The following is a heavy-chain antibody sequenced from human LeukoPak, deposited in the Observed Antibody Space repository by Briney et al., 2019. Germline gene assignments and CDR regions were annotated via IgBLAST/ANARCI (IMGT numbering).Heavy chain of an antibody. D-gene: IGHD2-15*01. Sequence: ASVKVSCKASGYTFTSYYMHWVRQAPGQGLEWMGIINPSGGSTSYAQKFQGRVTMTRDMSTSTVYMELSSLRSEDTAVYYCARGSLPWSTRHYYYYMDVWGKGTTVTVSS. V-gene: IGHV1-46*01. J-gene: IGHJ6*03. CDR2: INPSGGST. CDR3: ARGSLPWSTRHYYYYMDV. CDR1: GYTFTSYY.